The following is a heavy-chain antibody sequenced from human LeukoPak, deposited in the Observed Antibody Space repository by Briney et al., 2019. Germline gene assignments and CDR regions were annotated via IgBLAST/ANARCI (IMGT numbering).Heavy chain of an antibody. D-gene: IGHD6-13*01. CDR1: GLTLSSYW. CDR2: INSDGSST. V-gene: IGHV3-74*01. J-gene: IGHJ6*02. CDR3: AKDSSSWSYYYYYYGMDV. Sequence: GGSLRLSCAVSGLTLSSYWMHWVRQAPGKGLVWVARINSDGSSTNYADSVKGRFTISRDNSKNTLYLQMNSLGAEDTAVYYCAKDSSSWSYYYYYYGMDVWSQGTTVTVSS.